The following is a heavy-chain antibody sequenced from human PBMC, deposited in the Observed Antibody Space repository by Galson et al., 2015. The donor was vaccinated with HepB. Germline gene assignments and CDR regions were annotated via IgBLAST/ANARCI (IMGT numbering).Heavy chain of an antibody. V-gene: IGHV3-48*03. Sequence: SLRLSCAASGFTFSNYGMNWVRQAPGKGLEWLSYISSRSNIIYYADSVKGRFTISRDNAKNSLSLQMNSLRDEDTAVYYCVRFDGGSPRMADLDYWGQGTLVTVSP. CDR3: VRFDGGSPRMADLDY. CDR2: ISSRSNII. D-gene: IGHD3-16*01. CDR1: GFTFSNYG. J-gene: IGHJ4*02.